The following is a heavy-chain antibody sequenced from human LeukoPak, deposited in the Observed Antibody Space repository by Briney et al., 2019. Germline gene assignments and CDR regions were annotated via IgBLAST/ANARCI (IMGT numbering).Heavy chain of an antibody. V-gene: IGHV3-11*06. D-gene: IGHD2-2*01. CDR1: GFTFSDYY. CDR3: ARVGYCSGTSCYPL. Sequence: GGSLRLSCAASGFTFSDYYMSWIRQAPGKGLEWVSYISSSSSYTNYADSVKGRFTISRDNAKNSLYLQMNSLGAEDTAVYYCARVGYCSGTSCYPLWGQGTLVTVSS. J-gene: IGHJ4*02. CDR2: ISSSSSYT.